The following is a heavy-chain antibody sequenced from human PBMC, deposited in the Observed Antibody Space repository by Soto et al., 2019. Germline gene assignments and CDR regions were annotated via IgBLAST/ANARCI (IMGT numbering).Heavy chain of an antibody. CDR2: IIPIFGTP. CDR3: ARSPGITGTRASQYAMDV. D-gene: IGHD1-20*01. CDR1: GDTFSTFA. V-gene: IGHV1-69*13. Sequence: SVKVSCKASGDTFSTFAISWVRQAPGQGLEWMGGIIPIFGTPDYAQHFPGRFTISADESTKTAYLELSSLRPEDTAVYYCARSPGITGTRASQYAMDVWGQGTTVTVSS. J-gene: IGHJ6*02.